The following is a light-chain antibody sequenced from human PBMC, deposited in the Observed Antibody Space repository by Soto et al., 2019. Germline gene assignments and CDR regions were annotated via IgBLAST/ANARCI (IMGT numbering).Light chain of an antibody. V-gene: IGLV1-44*01. CDR2: NNS. Sequence: QSVLTQPPSASGTPGQRVTISCSGSSSNIGKNTVNWYQQLPGAAPKLLIYNNSQRPSGVPDRFSGSKSGTSASLAISGLQSEDEADYYCAAWDDSLKGVFGGGTQLTVL. CDR3: AAWDDSLKGV. CDR1: SSNIGKNT. J-gene: IGLJ2*01.